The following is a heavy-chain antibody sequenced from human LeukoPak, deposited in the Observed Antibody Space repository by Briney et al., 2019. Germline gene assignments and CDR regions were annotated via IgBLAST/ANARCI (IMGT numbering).Heavy chain of an antibody. V-gene: IGHV3-7*03. CDR2: TKQDGSEE. CDR3: VVASTARGGIDY. Sequence: GGSLRLSCAASGFTFSYYWMSWVRQAPGKGLEWVANTKQDGSEEYYVDSVKGRFTISRDNAKNSLYLQMNSLRAEDTAVYYCVVASTARGGIDYWGQGTLVTVPS. J-gene: IGHJ4*02. D-gene: IGHD5-18*01. CDR1: GFTFSYYW.